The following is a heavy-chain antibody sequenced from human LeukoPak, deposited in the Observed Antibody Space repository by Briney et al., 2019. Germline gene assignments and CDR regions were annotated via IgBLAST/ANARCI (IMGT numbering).Heavy chain of an antibody. CDR1: GFTLSAFG. J-gene: IGHJ4*02. D-gene: IGHD6-19*01. CDR3: ARDLTPGYSSGWLDS. CDR2: IYYDGSNK. V-gene: IGHV3-33*01. Sequence: GGSLRLSCAASGFTLSAFGMHWVRQAPGEGLEWVALIYYDGSNKYYADTVKGRFSISRDNSKNTLYLQMSSLRADDTAVYYCARDLTPGYSSGWLDSWGQGTLVSVSS.